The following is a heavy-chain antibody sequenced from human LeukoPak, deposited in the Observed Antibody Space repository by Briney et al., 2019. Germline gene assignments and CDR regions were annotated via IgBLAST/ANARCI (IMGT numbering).Heavy chain of an antibody. D-gene: IGHD2-15*01. CDR2: ISGSGGRT. V-gene: IGHV3-23*01. J-gene: IGHJ4*02. CDR1: GFTFSNYA. CDR3: AKDVRGGCSGVRCNY. Sequence: GGSLRLSCAASGFTFSNYAMRWVRQAPGKGPEWVSDISGSGGRTDYAGSVKGRFTISRDNSKNTVYLQMNSLRVEDTAIYYCAKDVRGGCSGVRCNYWGQGTLVTVSS.